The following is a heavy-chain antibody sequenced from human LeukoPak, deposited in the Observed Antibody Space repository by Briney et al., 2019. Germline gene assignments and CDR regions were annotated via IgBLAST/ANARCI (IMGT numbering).Heavy chain of an antibody. D-gene: IGHD2-2*01. J-gene: IGHJ6*02. V-gene: IGHV1-2*02. CDR2: INPNSGGT. CDR3: ARTTCSSTSCYHYYYYYGMDV. CDR1: GYTFTGYY. Sequence: ASVKVSCKASGYTFTGYYMHWVRQAPGQGLEWMGWINPNSGGTNYAQKFQGRVTMTRDTSIGTAYMELSRLRSDDTAVYYCARTTCSSTSCYHYYYYYGMDVWGQGTTVTVSS.